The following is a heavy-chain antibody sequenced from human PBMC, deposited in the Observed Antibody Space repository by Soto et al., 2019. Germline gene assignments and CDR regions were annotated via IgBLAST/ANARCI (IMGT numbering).Heavy chain of an antibody. CDR2: ISGSGGST. CDR1: GFTFCSYA. J-gene: IGHJ6*02. Sequence: SLRLSCAASGFTFCSYAMSWVRQAPGKGLEWVSAISGSGGSTYYADSVKGRFTISRDNSKNTLYLQMNSLRAEDTAVYYCANARVAXTSPYYYYGMDVWGQGNTVTVSS. V-gene: IGHV3-23*01. D-gene: IGHD1-7*01. CDR3: ANARVAXTSPYYYYGMDV.